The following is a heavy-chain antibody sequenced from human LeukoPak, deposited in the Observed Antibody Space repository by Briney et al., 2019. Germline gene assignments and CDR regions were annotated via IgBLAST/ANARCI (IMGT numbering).Heavy chain of an antibody. CDR3: ASGYCSSTSCPAGMDV. CDR1: GYSISSGYY. D-gene: IGHD2-2*01. V-gene: IGHV4-38-2*01. J-gene: IGHJ6*04. CDR2: IYHSGST. Sequence: SETLSLTCAVSGYSISSGYYWGWLRQPPGKGLEWIGSIYHSGSTYYNPSLKSRVTISVDTSKNQFSLKLSSVTAADTAVYYCASGYCSSTSCPAGMDVWGKGTTVTVSS.